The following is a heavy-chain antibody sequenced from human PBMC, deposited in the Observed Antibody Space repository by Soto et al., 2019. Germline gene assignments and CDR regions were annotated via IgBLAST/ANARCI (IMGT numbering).Heavy chain of an antibody. CDR1: GFTFSSYP. V-gene: IGHV3-23*01. D-gene: IGHD4-17*01. CDR3: AKEPAYGDYPGAFDI. Sequence: EVQLLESGGGLVQPGGSRRPSVAASGFTFSSYPLGWFRQPPGKGLGWVSAISGSGGSTYYADSVKGRFTISRDNSKNTLYLQMNSLRAEDTAVYYCAKEPAYGDYPGAFDIWGQGTMVTVSS. CDR2: ISGSGGST. J-gene: IGHJ3*02.